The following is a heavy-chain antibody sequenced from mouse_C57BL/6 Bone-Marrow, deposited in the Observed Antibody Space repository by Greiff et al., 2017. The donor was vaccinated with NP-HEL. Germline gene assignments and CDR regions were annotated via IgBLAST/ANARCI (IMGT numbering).Heavy chain of an antibody. CDR2: IDPSDSYT. D-gene: IGHD1-2*01. Sequence: QVQLQQPGAELVKPGASVKLSCKASGYTFTSYWMQWVKQRPGQGLEWIGEIDPSDSYTNYNQKFKGKATLTVDTSSSTAYMQRSGLTSDDSAVYYCASLITTALEGFAYWGQGTLVTVSA. J-gene: IGHJ3*01. CDR3: ASLITTALEGFAY. V-gene: IGHV1-50*01. CDR1: GYTFTSYW.